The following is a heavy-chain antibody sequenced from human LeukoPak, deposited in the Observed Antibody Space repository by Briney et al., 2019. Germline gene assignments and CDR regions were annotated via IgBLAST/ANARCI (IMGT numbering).Heavy chain of an antibody. CDR3: AREIPYYYDSSGYLAAFDY. D-gene: IGHD3-22*01. CDR1: GYTFTSYG. V-gene: IGHV1-18*01. CDR2: ISAYNGNT. Sequence: ASVKVSCKASGYTFTSYGISWVRQAPGQGLEWMGWISAYNGNTNYAQKLQGRVTMTTDTSTSTAYMELRSLRSDDTAVYYCAREIPYYYDSSGYLAAFDYWGQGTLVTVSS. J-gene: IGHJ4*02.